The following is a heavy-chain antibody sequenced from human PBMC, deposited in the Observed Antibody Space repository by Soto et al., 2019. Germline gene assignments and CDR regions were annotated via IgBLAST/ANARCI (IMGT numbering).Heavy chain of an antibody. CDR1: GGSISSSGHY. Sequence: QLQLQESGPGLVKPSEALSLTCTVSGGSISSSGHYWGWIRQTPGKGLEWIGNIFYSGGTHYNASFRSRFSISVDASKNQLSLKVTSVTAADTAVYYCARRSYGSGVDLWGRGTLVTVSS. J-gene: IGHJ5*02. V-gene: IGHV4-39*01. CDR3: ARRSYGSGVDL. CDR2: IFYSGGT. D-gene: IGHD3-10*01.